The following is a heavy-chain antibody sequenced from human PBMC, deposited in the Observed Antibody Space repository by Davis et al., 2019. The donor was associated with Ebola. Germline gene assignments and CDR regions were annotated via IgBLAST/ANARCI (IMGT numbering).Heavy chain of an antibody. CDR3: ARVPGNQLLSA. CDR1: GYTFTGYY. J-gene: IGHJ5*02. Sequence: ASVKVSCKASGYTFTGYYMQWVRQAPGQGLESMGWINPDNGDTNYAQNLQGRVTMTTDTSTSTAYMELRSLRSDDTAVYYCARVPGNQLLSAWGQGTLVSVSS. V-gene: IGHV1-18*04. D-gene: IGHD2-2*01. CDR2: INPDNGDT.